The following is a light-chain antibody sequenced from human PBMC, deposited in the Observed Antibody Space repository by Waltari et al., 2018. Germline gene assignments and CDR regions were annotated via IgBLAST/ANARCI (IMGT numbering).Light chain of an antibody. Sequence: ETVVIQSPATLSVSPGERATLSCKTSQTIGRSLAWYQQKPGQAPRLVIYGASIRATGIPARFSGSGSETEFALTISGLQSEDFAVYYCQQYNNWPPGTFGQGTKVEI. CDR1: QTIGRS. CDR2: GAS. CDR3: QQYNNWPPGT. J-gene: IGKJ1*01. V-gene: IGKV3-15*01.